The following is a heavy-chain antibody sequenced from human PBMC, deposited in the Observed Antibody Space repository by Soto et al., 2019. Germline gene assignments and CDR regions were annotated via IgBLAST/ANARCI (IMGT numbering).Heavy chain of an antibody. V-gene: IGHV1-69*12. CDR1: GGTFSNYA. D-gene: IGHD6-13*01. J-gene: IGHJ4*02. Sequence: QVQLVQSGAEVKKPGSSVKVSCKASGGTFSNYAISWVRQAPGQGLEWRGGIIPIFGTTNYAQRFQGRVTITADESTSTAYMELSSLRSEDTAGYYCARVSSSWYKDYFDYWGQGTLVTVSS. CDR3: ARVSSSWYKDYFDY. CDR2: IIPIFGTT.